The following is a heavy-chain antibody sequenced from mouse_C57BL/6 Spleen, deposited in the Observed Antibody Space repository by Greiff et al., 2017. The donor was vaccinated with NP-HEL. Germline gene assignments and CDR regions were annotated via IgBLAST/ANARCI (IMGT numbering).Heavy chain of an antibody. CDR2: INPNNGGT. CDR3: ARGGYDWFAY. CDR1: GYTFTDYN. Sequence: VQLKESGPELVKPGASVKMSCKASGYTFTDYNMHWVKQSHGKSLEWIGYINPNNGGTSYNQKFKGKATLTVNKSSSTAYMELRSLTSEDSAVYYCARGGYDWFAYWGQGTLVTVSA. D-gene: IGHD2-2*01. J-gene: IGHJ3*01. V-gene: IGHV1-22*01.